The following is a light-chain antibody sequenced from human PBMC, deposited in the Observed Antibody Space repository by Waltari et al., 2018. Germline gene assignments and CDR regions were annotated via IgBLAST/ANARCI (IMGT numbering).Light chain of an antibody. Sequence: QSALTQPHSVSGSVGESVTMSCTGTGSDYVSWYQQLPGKAPKLLIYDIFQRPSGVPDRFFGSKSGNSASLTVSGLQTEDEADYYCCSFEGTWVFGGGTKLTVL. CDR3: CSFEGTWV. V-gene: IGLV2-11*01. J-gene: IGLJ3*02. CDR1: GSDY. CDR2: DIF.